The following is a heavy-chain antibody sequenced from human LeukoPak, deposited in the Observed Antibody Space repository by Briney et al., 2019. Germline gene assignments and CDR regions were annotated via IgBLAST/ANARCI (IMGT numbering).Heavy chain of an antibody. CDR2: IYNDGSA. CDR1: GFTVSSNY. CDR3: ARGYSSPDY. J-gene: IGHJ4*02. D-gene: IGHD6-13*01. V-gene: IGHV3-66*01. Sequence: GGSLRLSCAASGFTVSSNYMSWVRQAPGKGLEWVSVIYNDGSAFYADSVRGRFTVSRDNSKNTLYLQMNSLRAEDTAVYYCARGYSSPDYWGQGTLVTVSS.